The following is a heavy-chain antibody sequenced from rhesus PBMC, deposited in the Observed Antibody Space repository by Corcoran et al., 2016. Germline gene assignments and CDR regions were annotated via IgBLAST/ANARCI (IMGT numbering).Heavy chain of an antibody. D-gene: IGHD2-21*01. J-gene: IGHJ6*01. CDR1: GFTSGNSD. Sequence: EVQLVESGGGLVQPGGSLRLSCAAPGFTSGNSDLIWIRQAPGKGLEWVSYISSGGSIYYSDSVKGRFTISRDNAKNTRYLQMSSRRVEDTAVYYCANTLEYCTGSGCYGLDSWGQGVVVTVSS. CDR3: ANTLEYCTGSGCYGLDS. CDR2: ISSGGSI. V-gene: IGHV3S43*01.